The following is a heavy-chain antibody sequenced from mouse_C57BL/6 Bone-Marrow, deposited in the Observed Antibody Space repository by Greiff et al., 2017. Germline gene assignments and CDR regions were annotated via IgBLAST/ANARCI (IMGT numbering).Heavy chain of an antibody. D-gene: IGHD1-1*01. V-gene: IGHV5-17*01. J-gene: IGHJ1*03. Sequence: DVMLVESGGGLVKPGGSLKLSCAASGFTFSDYGMHWVRQAPEKGLEWVAYISSGSSTIYYADTVKGRFTISRDNAKNTLFLQMTSLRSEDTAMYYCARPLYYGSSPWYFDVWGTGTTVTVSS. CDR3: ARPLYYGSSPWYFDV. CDR1: GFTFSDYG. CDR2: ISSGSSTI.